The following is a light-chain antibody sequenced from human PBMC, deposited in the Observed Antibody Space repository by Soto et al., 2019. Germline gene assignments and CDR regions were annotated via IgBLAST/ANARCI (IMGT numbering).Light chain of an antibody. CDR2: DAS. CDR3: QQYGNSLT. CDR1: QSVSRY. J-gene: IGKJ4*01. Sequence: EIVLTQSPATLSLSPGERATLSCRASQSVSRYLAWYQQKPGQAPRLLIYDASNRATGIPARFSGSGSGTDFTLTISRLEPEDFAVYYCQQYGNSLTFGGGTKVDIK. V-gene: IGKV3-11*01.